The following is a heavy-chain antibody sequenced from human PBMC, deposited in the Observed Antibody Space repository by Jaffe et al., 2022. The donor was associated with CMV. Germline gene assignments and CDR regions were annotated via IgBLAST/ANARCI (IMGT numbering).Heavy chain of an antibody. J-gene: IGHJ4*02. V-gene: IGHV3-33*08. CDR3: ARDVGSSGSFYKGDFDY. Sequence: QVQLVASGGGVVQPGRSLRISCAASGFTFSHYGMHWVRQAPGKGLEWVAVIWDDGSKNYYADSVKGRFTISRDNSKNTLYLQMNSLRAEDTAVYFCARDVGSSGSFYKGDFDYWGQGALVTVSS. CDR1: GFTFSHYG. CDR2: IWDDGSKN. D-gene: IGHD1-26*01.